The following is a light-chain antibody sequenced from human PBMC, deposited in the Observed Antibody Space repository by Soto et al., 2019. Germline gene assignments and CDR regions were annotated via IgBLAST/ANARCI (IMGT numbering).Light chain of an antibody. Sequence: IQMTQYPSSLSASLGYTGIITCLASQGIRNDLGWYQQKPGKAPKLLIYAASTFQSGVPSRFSGGGSGTEFTLTISSLQPEDFATYYCQQVNSYPLTFGGGTKVDI. V-gene: IGKV1-17*01. CDR1: QGIRND. CDR3: QQVNSYPLT. J-gene: IGKJ4*01. CDR2: AAS.